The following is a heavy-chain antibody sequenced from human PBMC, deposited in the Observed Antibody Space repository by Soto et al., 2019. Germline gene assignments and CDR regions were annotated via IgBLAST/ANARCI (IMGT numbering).Heavy chain of an antibody. Sequence: SETLSLTCTVSGGSISSGDYYWSWIRQPPGKGLEWIGYIYYSGSTYYNPSLKSRVTISVDTSKNQFSLKLSSVTAADTAVYYCARAREMATITYFDYWGQGTLVTVSS. J-gene: IGHJ4*02. V-gene: IGHV4-30-4*01. D-gene: IGHD5-12*01. CDR1: GGSISSGDYY. CDR2: IYYSGST. CDR3: ARAREMATITYFDY.